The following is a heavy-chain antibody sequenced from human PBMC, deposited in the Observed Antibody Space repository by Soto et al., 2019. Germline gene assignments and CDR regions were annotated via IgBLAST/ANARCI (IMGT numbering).Heavy chain of an antibody. CDR3: ASPSLGSWSDLDYYGMDV. CDR1: GFTFSSYS. V-gene: IGHV3-48*02. D-gene: IGHD6-13*01. J-gene: IGHJ6*02. Sequence: GGSLRLSCAASGFTFSSYSMNWVRQAPGKGLEWVSYISSSSSTIYYADSVKGRFTISRDNAKNSLYLQMNSLRDEDTAVYYCASPSLGSWSDLDYYGMDVWGQGTTVTVSS. CDR2: ISSSSSTI.